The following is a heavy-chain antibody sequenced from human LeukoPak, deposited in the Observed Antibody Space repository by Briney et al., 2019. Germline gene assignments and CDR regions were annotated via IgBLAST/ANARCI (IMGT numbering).Heavy chain of an antibody. D-gene: IGHD3-22*01. V-gene: IGHV3-21*04. CDR3: AKGHYYDSSGYYSY. CDR1: GFTFSSYS. Sequence: GGSLRLSCAASGFTFSSYSMNWVRQAPGKGLEWVSSISSSSSYIYYADSVKGRFTISRDNAKNSLYLQMNSLRAEDTALYYCAKGHYYDSSGYYSYWGQGTLVTVSS. J-gene: IGHJ4*02. CDR2: ISSSSSYI.